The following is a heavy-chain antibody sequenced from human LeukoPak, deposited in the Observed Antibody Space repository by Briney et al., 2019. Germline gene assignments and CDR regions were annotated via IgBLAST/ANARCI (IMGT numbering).Heavy chain of an antibody. CDR2: IYYNGNT. J-gene: IGHJ4*02. CDR3: ARDLWGLDS. CDR1: GGSISSGDYF. V-gene: IGHV4-30-4*01. Sequence: SSETLSLTCAVSGGSISSGDYFWSWIRQPPGKGLEWIGNIYYNGNTYYNPSLESRGNISVDTFKNQFSLKLNSVTAADTAVYYCARDLWGLDSWGQGTLVTVSS. D-gene: IGHD7-27*01.